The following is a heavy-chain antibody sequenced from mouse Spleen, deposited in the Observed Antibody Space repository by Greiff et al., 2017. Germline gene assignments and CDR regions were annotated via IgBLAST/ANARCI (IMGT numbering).Heavy chain of an antibody. CDR3: ARGRQLRPFDY. V-gene: IGHV5-4*01. D-gene: IGHD3-2*02. CDR2: ISAGSSYT. Sequence: EVQVEESGAGLVKPGGSLKLSCAASGYTFSSYAMSWVRQTPEQRLEWVATISAGSSYTYYPDNVKGRFTISRDNAKNNLYLQMSHLKSEDTAMYYCARGRQLRPFDYRGQGTTLTGSP. J-gene: IGHJ2*01. CDR1: GYTFSSYA.